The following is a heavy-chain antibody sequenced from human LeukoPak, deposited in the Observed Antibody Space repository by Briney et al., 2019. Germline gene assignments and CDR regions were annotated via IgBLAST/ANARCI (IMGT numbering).Heavy chain of an antibody. CDR3: ARSRASSTLLAFDY. V-gene: IGHV4-59*01. CDR2: ISYSGST. D-gene: IGHD2-15*01. CDR1: GGSISGYY. J-gene: IGHJ4*02. Sequence: SETLSLTCTVSGGSISGYYWSWIRQPPGEGLEWVGYISYSGSTNYNRSLNSRVIISVDTSKNQFSLKLTSVTAADTAVYYCARSRASSTLLAFDYWGQGNLVTVSS.